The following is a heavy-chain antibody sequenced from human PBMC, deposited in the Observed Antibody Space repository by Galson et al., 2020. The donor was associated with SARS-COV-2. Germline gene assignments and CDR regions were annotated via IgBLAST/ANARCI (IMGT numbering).Heavy chain of an antibody. CDR2: ISGYNGNT. CDR1: GYRFTGYG. D-gene: IGHD2-15*01. Sequence: ASVKDSCRTSGYRFTGYGISWVRQAPGQGLEWMSWISGYNGNTDYAQNIQGRVTLTTDTSATTAYMELTNLSSDDTAVYYCARSGKLYCSGGTCYFDLWGQGTLVTVSS. CDR3: ARSGKLYCSGGTCYFDL. V-gene: IGHV1-18*01. J-gene: IGHJ4*02.